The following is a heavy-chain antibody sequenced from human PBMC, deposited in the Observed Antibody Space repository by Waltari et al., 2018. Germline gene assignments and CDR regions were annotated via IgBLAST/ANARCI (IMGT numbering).Heavy chain of an antibody. Sequence: EVQLVESGGGLIQPGGSLRLSCAASGFTVSSNYMSWVRQAPGKGLGGGTVIDNVGSTYHADSVNGRLTISRDNSKTTLYLHMSSLRAEDKAVYYCASWGVCYDYGMDVWGQGTTVTVSS. CDR2: IDNVGST. CDR3: ASWGVCYDYGMDV. J-gene: IGHJ6*02. D-gene: IGHD3-10*01. CDR1: GFTVSSNY. V-gene: IGHV3-53*01.